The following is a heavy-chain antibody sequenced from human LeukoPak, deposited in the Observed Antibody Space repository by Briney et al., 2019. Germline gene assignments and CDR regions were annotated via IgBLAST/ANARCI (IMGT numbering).Heavy chain of an antibody. CDR1: GGSISSYY. Sequence: SETLSLTCTVSGGSISSYYWSWIRQPAGEGLEWIGRIYTSGSTNYNPSLKSRVTMSVDTSKNQFSLKLSSVTAADTAVYYCARGGSYYDSSGYYYFDYWGRGTLVTVSS. J-gene: IGHJ4*02. D-gene: IGHD3-22*01. V-gene: IGHV4-4*07. CDR2: IYTSGST. CDR3: ARGGSYYDSSGYYYFDY.